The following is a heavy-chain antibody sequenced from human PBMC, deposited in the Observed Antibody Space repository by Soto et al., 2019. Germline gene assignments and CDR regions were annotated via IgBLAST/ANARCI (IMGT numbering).Heavy chain of an antibody. CDR2: TRNRGHVYAT. J-gene: IGHJ4*02. CDR1: GFTFSDFT. V-gene: IGHV3-73*02. CDR3: TRHDPSGHSDY. Sequence: EVQLVESGGGLVQPGGSLKLSCAASGFTFSDFTIHWVRQASGKGLEWVGRTRNRGHVYATEYAASVKGRFTISRDNSKNTAYLQMNSLKTDDTAVYYCTRHDPSGHSDYWGQGTLVTVSS.